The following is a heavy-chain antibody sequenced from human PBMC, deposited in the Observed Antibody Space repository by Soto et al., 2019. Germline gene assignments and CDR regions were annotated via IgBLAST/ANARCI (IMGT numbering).Heavy chain of an antibody. CDR2: IYYSGST. CDR3: ARASRRIVVVPAADAFDI. Sequence: SETLSLTCTVSGGSISSYYWSWIRQPPGKGLEWIGYIYYSGSTNYNPSLKSRVTISVDTSENQFSLKLSSVTAADTAVYYCARASRRIVVVPAADAFDIWGQGTMVTVSS. V-gene: IGHV4-59*01. D-gene: IGHD2-2*01. CDR1: GGSISSYY. J-gene: IGHJ3*02.